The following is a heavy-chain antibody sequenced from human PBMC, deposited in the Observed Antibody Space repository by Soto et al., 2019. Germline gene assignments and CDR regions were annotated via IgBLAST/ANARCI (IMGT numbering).Heavy chain of an antibody. CDR2: IIPILGIA. V-gene: IGHV1-69*02. J-gene: IGHJ3*02. CDR3: AVVVGADAFDI. Sequence: QVQLVQSGAEVKKPGSSVKVSCKASGGTFSSYTISWVRQAPGQGLEWMGRIIPILGIANYAQKFQGRVTXTXXKSTSTAYMELSSLRSEDTAVYYCAVVVGADAFDIWGQGTMVTVSS. D-gene: IGHD1-26*01. CDR1: GGTFSSYT.